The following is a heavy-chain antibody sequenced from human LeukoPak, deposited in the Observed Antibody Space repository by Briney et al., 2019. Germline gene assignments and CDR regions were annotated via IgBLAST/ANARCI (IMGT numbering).Heavy chain of an antibody. Sequence: PGGSLRLSCAASGFTFSSYRMNWVRQAPGKGLEWVSSISSSSSYIYYADSVKGRFTISRDNAKNSLYLQMNSLRAEDTAVYYCARGGYRGTMDFDYWGQGTLVTVSS. D-gene: IGHD1-14*01. CDR3: ARGGYRGTMDFDY. CDR1: GFTFSSYR. V-gene: IGHV3-21*01. J-gene: IGHJ4*02. CDR2: ISSSSSYI.